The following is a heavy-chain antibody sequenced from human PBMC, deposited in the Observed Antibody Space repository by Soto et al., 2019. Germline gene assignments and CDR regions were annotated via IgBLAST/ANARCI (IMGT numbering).Heavy chain of an antibody. J-gene: IGHJ3*02. Sequence: GESLKISCKGSGYSFTSYWISWVRQMPGKGLEWMGRIDPSDSYTNYSPSFQGHDTISADKSISTAYLQWSSLKASDTAMYYCARATFYDSSGYYYVAFDIWGQGTMVTVSS. V-gene: IGHV5-10-1*01. CDR1: GYSFTSYW. CDR2: IDPSDSYT. D-gene: IGHD3-22*01. CDR3: ARATFYDSSGYYYVAFDI.